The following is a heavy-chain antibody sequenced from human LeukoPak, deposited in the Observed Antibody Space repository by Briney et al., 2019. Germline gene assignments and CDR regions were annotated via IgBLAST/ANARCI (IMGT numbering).Heavy chain of an antibody. CDR3: VRDARYCPDS. D-gene: IGHD2-8*02. Sequence: ETGGSLRLSCATSGFALSDYWMHWVRQAPGKGLVWVSRIISDGSSAGYADSVKGRFTISRDNAKNTLYLQMNSLRVEDTAVYYCVRDARYCPDSWGQGTLVTVSS. V-gene: IGHV3-74*01. J-gene: IGHJ5*02. CDR2: IISDGSSA. CDR1: GFALSDYW.